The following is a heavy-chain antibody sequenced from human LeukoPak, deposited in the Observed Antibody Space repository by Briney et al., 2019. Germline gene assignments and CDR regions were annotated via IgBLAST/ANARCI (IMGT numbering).Heavy chain of an antibody. CDR1: GFTFSSYG. Sequence: PGGSLRLSCAASGFTFSSYGMHWVRQAPGKGLEWVAVISYDGSNKYYADSVKGRFTISRDNSKNTLYLQMNSLRAEDTAVYYCAKDPRRTFDSSGLFDYWGQGTLVTVSS. V-gene: IGHV3-30*18. J-gene: IGHJ4*02. CDR3: AKDPRRTFDSSGLFDY. CDR2: ISYDGSNK. D-gene: IGHD3-22*01.